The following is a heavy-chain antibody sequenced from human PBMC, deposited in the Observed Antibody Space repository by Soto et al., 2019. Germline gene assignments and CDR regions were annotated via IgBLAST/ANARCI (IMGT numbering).Heavy chain of an antibody. CDR2: INHSGST. J-gene: IGHJ4*02. CDR3: ARLYSGSYCDY. V-gene: IGHV4-34*01. CDR1: GGSFSGYY. D-gene: IGHD1-26*01. Sequence: SETLSLTCAVYGGSFSGYYWSWIRQPPGKGLEWIGEINHSGSTNYNPSLKSRVTISVDTSKNQFSLKLSSVTAADTAVYYCARLYSGSYCDYWGQGTLVTVSS.